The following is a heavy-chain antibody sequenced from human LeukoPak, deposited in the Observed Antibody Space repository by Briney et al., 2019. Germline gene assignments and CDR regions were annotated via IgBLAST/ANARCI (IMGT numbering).Heavy chain of an antibody. Sequence: SQTLSLTCTVSGGSISSGSYYWSWIRQPAGKGLEWIGRIYSSGGTSYNPSLKSRVTISVETSKNQFSLKLKSVTAADTAVYYCARGGYYGWGNDFRFDPWGQGTLVTVSS. D-gene: IGHD3-10*01. CDR3: ARGGYYGWGNDFRFDP. CDR1: GGSISSGSYY. CDR2: IYSSGGT. V-gene: IGHV4-61*02. J-gene: IGHJ5*02.